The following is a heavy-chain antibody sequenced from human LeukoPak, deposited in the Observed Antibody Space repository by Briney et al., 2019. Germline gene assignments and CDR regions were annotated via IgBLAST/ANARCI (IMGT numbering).Heavy chain of an antibody. D-gene: IGHD6-19*01. CDR3: ARDFGIAVAGNDAFDI. CDR2: ISSSSSYI. CDR1: GFTFSSYS. Sequence: GGSLRLSRAASGFTFSSYSMNWVRQAPGKGLEWVSSISSSSSYIYYADSVKGRFTISRDNAKNSLYLQMNSLRAEDTAVYYCARDFGIAVAGNDAFDIWGLGTMVTVSS. V-gene: IGHV3-21*01. J-gene: IGHJ3*02.